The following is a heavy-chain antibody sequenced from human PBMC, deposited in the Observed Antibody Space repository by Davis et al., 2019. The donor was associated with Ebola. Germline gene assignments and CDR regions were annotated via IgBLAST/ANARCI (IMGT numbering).Heavy chain of an antibody. CDR1: GYTFTIYN. D-gene: IGHD3-22*01. CDR2: ISPYSGLT. CDR3: ARRITMILESWFDP. Sequence: AASVKVSCKASGYTFTIYNITWVRQAPGQGLEWMGWISPYSGLTSYAQKLQGRVTMTTDTSTSTAYMELRSLRSDDTAVYYCARRITMILESWFDPWGQGTLVTVSS. V-gene: IGHV1-18*04. J-gene: IGHJ5*02.